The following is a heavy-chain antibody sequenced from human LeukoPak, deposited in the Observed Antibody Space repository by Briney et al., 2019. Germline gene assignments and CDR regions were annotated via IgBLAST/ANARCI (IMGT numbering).Heavy chain of an antibody. Sequence: SETLSLTCTVSGGSISSGSYYWSWIRQPAGKGLEWIGRIYTSGSTNYNPSLKSRVTISVDTSKNQFSLKLNSVTAADTAVYYCARESATSIWAGIYYYYMDVWGKGTTVTISS. D-gene: IGHD3-9*01. V-gene: IGHV4-61*02. CDR2: IYTSGST. CDR1: GGSISSGSYY. J-gene: IGHJ6*03. CDR3: ARESATSIWAGIYYYYMDV.